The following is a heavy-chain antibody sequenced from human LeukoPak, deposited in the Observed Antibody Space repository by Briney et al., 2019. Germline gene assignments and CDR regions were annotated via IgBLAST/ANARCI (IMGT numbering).Heavy chain of an antibody. CDR3: ARGSYGGNDY. CDR1: GGSISSYY. J-gene: IGHJ4*02. CDR2: IYYSGST. Sequence: PSETLSLTCTVPGGSISSYYWSWIRQPPGKGLEWIGYIYYSGSTNYNPSLKSRVTISVDTSKNQFSLKLSSVTAADTAVYYCARGSYGGNDYWGQGTLVTVSS. V-gene: IGHV4-59*01. D-gene: IGHD4-23*01.